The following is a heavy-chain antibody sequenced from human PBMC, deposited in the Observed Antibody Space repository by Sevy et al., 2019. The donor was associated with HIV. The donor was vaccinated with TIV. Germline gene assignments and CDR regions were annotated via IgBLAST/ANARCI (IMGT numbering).Heavy chain of an antibody. CDR2: TYYRSKWYN. V-gene: IGHV6-1*01. CDR1: GDSVSSNSAA. CDR3: AREALRYFDWLLPFYFDY. J-gene: IGHJ4*02. D-gene: IGHD3-9*01. Sequence: SQTLSLTCAISGDSVSSNSAAWNWIRQSPSRGLEWLGRTYYRSKWYNDYVVSVKSRITINPDTSKNQFSLQLNSVTPEDTAVYYCAREALRYFDWLLPFYFDYWGQGTLVTVSS.